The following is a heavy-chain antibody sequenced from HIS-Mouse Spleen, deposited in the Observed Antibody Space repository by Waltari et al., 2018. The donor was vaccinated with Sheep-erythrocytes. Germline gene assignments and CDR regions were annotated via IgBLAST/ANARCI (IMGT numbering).Heavy chain of an antibody. J-gene: IGHJ4*02. CDR3: ARVAAVTTYYFDY. CDR2: ISSSSSYI. D-gene: IGHD4-17*01. Sequence: EVHLVESGGGLVKPGGSLRLSCAASGFTFSSYSMNWVRQAPGKGLECVSSISSSSSYIYYADSVKGRFTISRDNAKNSLYLQMNSLRAEDTAVYYCARVAAVTTYYFDYWGQGTLVTVSS. CDR1: GFTFSSYS. V-gene: IGHV3-21*01.